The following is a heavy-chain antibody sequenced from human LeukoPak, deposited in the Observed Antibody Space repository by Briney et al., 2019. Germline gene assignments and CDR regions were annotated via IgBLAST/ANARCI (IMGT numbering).Heavy chain of an antibody. CDR3: VRDYENLTGPKTRFHY. V-gene: IGHV3-21*01. D-gene: IGHD3-9*01. CDR2: ISSSSSYI. Sequence: GGSLRLSCAASGFTFSNYWMSWVRQAPGKGLEWVSCISSSSSYIYYANSVKGRFTISRDNAKNSLYLQMNSLRAEDTAVYYCVRDYENLTGPKTRFHYWGQGTLVTVSS. CDR1: GFTFSNYW. J-gene: IGHJ4*02.